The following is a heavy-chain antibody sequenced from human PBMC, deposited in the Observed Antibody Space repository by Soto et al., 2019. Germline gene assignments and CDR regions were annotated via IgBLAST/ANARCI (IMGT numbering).Heavy chain of an antibody. J-gene: IGHJ3*02. Sequence: ASVKVSCKASGYTLTSYYMHWVRQAPGQGLEWMGIINPSGGSTSYAQKFQGRVTMTRDTSTSTVYMELSSLRSGDTAVYYCARSPYQLPPRNVALNIWGQGKLAPVSS. D-gene: IGHD2-2*01. CDR3: ARSPYQLPPRNVALNI. CDR1: GYTLTSYY. V-gene: IGHV1-46*03. CDR2: INPSGGST.